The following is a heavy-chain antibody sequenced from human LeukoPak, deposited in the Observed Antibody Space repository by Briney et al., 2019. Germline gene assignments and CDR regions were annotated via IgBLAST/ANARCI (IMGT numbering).Heavy chain of an antibody. D-gene: IGHD6-6*01. CDR3: ATNPKYSSSS. CDR2: ISGSGGST. V-gene: IGHV3-23*01. CDR1: GFTFSSYA. J-gene: IGHJ5*02. Sequence: GGSLRLSCAASGFTFSSYAVSWVRQAPGKGLEWVSAISGSGGSTYYADSVKGRFTISRDNSKNTLYLQMNSLRAEDTAVYYCATNPKYSSSSWGQGTLVTVSS.